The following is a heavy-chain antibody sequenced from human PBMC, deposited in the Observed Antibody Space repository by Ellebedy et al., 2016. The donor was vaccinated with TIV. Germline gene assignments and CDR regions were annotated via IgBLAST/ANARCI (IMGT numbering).Heavy chain of an antibody. J-gene: IGHJ3*02. D-gene: IGHD4-17*01. V-gene: IGHV3-7*01. CDR1: GFSFRSYW. Sequence: GESLKISCAASGFSFRSYWMSWVRQAPGKGLEWVANMRQDGNDKYYVDSVKGRFTISRDNAKNSLHLQMNSLRVEDTALYYCATDGSYGDYLSPAHASVMWGQGTLVSVSS. CDR3: ATDGSYGDYLSPAHASVM. CDR2: MRQDGNDK.